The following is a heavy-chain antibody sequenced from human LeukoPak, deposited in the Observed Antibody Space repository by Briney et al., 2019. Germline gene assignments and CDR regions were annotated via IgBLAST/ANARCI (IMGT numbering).Heavy chain of an antibody. Sequence: GGSLTLSCAASGFTFSSYAMSWVRQAPGKGLEWVSAISGSGGSTYYADSVKGRFTISRDNSKNTLYLQMNSLRAEDTAVYYCAKAGLGTYYFDYWGQGTLVTVSS. CDR3: AKAGLGTYYFDY. D-gene: IGHD1-1*01. V-gene: IGHV3-23*01. J-gene: IGHJ4*02. CDR2: ISGSGGST. CDR1: GFTFSSYA.